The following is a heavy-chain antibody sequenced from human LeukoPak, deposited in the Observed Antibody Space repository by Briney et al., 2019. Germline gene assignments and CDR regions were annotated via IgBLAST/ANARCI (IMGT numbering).Heavy chain of an antibody. V-gene: IGHV3-73*01. Sequence: GGSLRLSCAASGFTFSGSAMHWVRQASGKGLEWVGRIRSKTNSYATAYAASVKGRFTISRDDSKNTAYLQMNSLKTEDTAVYYCSRVLTVTLDLWDHWGQGTLVTVSS. D-gene: IGHD4-17*01. CDR2: IRSKTNSYAT. J-gene: IGHJ4*02. CDR3: SRVLTVTLDLWDH. CDR1: GFTFSGSA.